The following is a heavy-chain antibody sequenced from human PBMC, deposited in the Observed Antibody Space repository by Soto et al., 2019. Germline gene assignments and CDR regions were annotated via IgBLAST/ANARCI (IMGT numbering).Heavy chain of an antibody. D-gene: IGHD2-2*01. CDR3: ARDRKVPAASHYLGMDV. V-gene: IGHV3-7*03. CDR2: IKQYGGEK. Sequence: GGSLRLSCAASGFTFSSYWMSWVRQAPGKGLGSVPHIKQYGGEKNYVDSVKCRFTISRDNGKNSMYLQMNRLRAEDTAVDYCARDRKVPAASHYLGMDVWGQGTTVTVSS. CDR1: GFTFSSYW. J-gene: IGHJ6*02.